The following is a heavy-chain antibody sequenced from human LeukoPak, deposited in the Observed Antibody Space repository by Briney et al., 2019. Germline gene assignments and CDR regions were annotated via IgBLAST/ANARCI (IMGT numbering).Heavy chain of an antibody. J-gene: IGHJ4*02. D-gene: IGHD6-13*01. V-gene: IGHV4-59*01. CDR3: AREISSSWSAVDY. Sequence: SETLSLTCTVSGVSINGYYWSWIRQPPGKGLEWIGYIYYSGSSNNNPSLKSRVTISVDTSKNQFSLKLSSVTAADTAVYYCAREISSSWSAVDYWGQGTLVTVSS. CDR1: GVSINGYY. CDR2: IYYSGSS.